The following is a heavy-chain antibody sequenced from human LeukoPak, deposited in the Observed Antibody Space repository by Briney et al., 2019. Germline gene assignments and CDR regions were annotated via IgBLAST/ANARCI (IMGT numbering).Heavy chain of an antibody. J-gene: IGHJ1*01. CDR1: GFTFSNYW. Sequence: GGSLRLSCVASGFTFSNYWMNWVRQAPGKGLEWVANIKQDGAEINYVDSVKGRFTISRDNAKNSLYLQMNSLRTEDTAVYYCAREVCYGDCGYLHQWGQGTLVTVSS. CDR3: AREVCYGDCGYLHQ. D-gene: IGHD4-17*01. CDR2: IKQDGAEI. V-gene: IGHV3-7*03.